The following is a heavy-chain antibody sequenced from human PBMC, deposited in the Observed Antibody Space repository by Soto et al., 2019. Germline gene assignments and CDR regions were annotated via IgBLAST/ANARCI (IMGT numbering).Heavy chain of an antibody. Sequence: QVQLQESGPGLVKPSGTLSLTCAVSGGSISSNKWWSWVRQPPGKGLEWIGEVYQTGDTNYNPSLKTRVTISVDKSMNQFPLKMRSVTAADSAVYYCARGASYGWFDPWGQGTLVTVSS. CDR3: ARGASYGWFDP. CDR2: VYQTGDT. CDR1: GGSISSNKW. J-gene: IGHJ5*02. D-gene: IGHD1-26*01. V-gene: IGHV4-4*02.